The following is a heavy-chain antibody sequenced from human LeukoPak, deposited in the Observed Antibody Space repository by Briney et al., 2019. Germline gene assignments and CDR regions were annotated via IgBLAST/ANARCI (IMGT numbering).Heavy chain of an antibody. CDR3: ARGLGNWNDDY. J-gene: IGHJ4*02. D-gene: IGHD1-1*01. V-gene: IGHV4-39*01. CDR1: GGSISSSSYY. Sequence: SETLSLTCNVSGGSISSSSYYWGWIRQPPGKGLEWIGSIYYSGSTYYNPSLKSRVTISVDTSENQFSLELSSVTAADTAVYYCARGLGNWNDDYWGQGTLVTVSS. CDR2: IYYSGST.